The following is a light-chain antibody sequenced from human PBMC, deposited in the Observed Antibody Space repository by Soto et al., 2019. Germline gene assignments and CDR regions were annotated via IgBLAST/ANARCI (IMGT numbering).Light chain of an antibody. CDR2: SAS. V-gene: IGKV3-20*01. CDR1: QSVSSSY. J-gene: IGKJ2*01. Sequence: EIVLTQSPGTLSLSPGERATLSCRASQSVSSSYLAWYQRKPGQAPRLLIYSASSRATGIPDRFSGSGSGTDFTLTISRLEPEDFTVYYCQQYGSSQYTFGQGTKLEIK. CDR3: QQYGSSQYT.